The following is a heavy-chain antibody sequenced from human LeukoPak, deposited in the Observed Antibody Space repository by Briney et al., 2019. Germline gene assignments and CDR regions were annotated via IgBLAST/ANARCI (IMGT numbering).Heavy chain of an antibody. J-gene: IGHJ4*02. CDR3: ARAALLTGGGYHFDS. CDR1: GYTFTSYD. D-gene: IGHD7-27*01. V-gene: IGHV1-8*01. Sequence: ASVKVSCKASGYTFTSYDINWVRQATGQGLEWMGWMNPNSGNTGYAQKFQGRVTMTRNTSISTAYMELSSLSAEDTAVYFCARAALLTGGGYHFDSWGQGTLVTVSS. CDR2: MNPNSGNT.